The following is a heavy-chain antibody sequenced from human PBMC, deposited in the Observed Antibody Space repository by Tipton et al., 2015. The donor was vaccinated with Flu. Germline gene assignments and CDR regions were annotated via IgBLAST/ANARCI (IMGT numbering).Heavy chain of an antibody. Sequence: SLRLSCAASGFALSDHHMDWVRQAPGKGLEWVGRTRNKANSYTTVYAASVKGRFSISRDNSKNSPYLQMDSLKTEDTAVYYCTSLSPGGDAPDWGQGTVVTVSS. CDR3: TSLSPGGDAPD. J-gene: IGHJ4*02. CDR1: GFALSDHH. V-gene: IGHV3-72*01. D-gene: IGHD2-21*02. CDR2: TRNKANSYTT.